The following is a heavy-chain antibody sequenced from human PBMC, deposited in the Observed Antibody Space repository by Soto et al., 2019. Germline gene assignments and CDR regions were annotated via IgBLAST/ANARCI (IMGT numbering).Heavy chain of an antibody. D-gene: IGHD1-26*01. Sequence: SVKVSCKASGGTFSSYAISWVRQAPGQGLEWMGGIIPIFGTANYAQKFQGRVTITADKSTSTAYMELSSLRSEDTAVYYCATHREGATYYFDYWGQGTLVTVSS. CDR3: ATHREGATYYFDY. V-gene: IGHV1-69*06. J-gene: IGHJ4*02. CDR1: GGTFSSYA. CDR2: IIPIFGTA.